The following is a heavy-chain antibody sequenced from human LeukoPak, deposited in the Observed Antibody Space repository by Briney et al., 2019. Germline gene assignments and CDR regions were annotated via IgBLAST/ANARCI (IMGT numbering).Heavy chain of an antibody. D-gene: IGHD6-19*01. V-gene: IGHV3-48*01. Sequence: GGSLRLSCAASGFTFSSYSMNWVRQAPGKGLEWVSYISSSSSTIYYADSVKGRFTISRDNAKNSLYLQMNSLRAEDTAVYYCARDGAWIGYSSGWDYWGQGTLVTVSS. J-gene: IGHJ4*02. CDR3: ARDGAWIGYSSGWDY. CDR1: GFTFSSYS. CDR2: ISSSSSTI.